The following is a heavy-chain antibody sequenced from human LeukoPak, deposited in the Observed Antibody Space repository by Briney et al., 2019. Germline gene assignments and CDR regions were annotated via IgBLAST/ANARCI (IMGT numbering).Heavy chain of an antibody. J-gene: IGHJ6*03. CDR1: GGSISSYY. CDR3: ARVSDGDSSGYYAYYYYYYMDV. V-gene: IGHV4-59*01. D-gene: IGHD3-22*01. CDR2: IYYSGST. Sequence: SETLSLTCTVSGGSISSYYWSWIRQPPGKGLEWIGYIYYSGSTNYNPSLKSRVTISVDTSKNQFSLKLSSVTAADTAVYYCARVSDGDSSGYYAYYYYYYMDVWGKGTTVTVSS.